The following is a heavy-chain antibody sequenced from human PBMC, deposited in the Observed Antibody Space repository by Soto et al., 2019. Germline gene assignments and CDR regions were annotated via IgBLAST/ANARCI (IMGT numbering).Heavy chain of an antibody. CDR1: GGTFSSYA. Sequence: SVKVSCKASGGTFSSYAISWVRQAPGQGLEWMGGIIPIFGTANYAQKFQGRVTITADESTSTAYMELSSLRSEDTAAYYCARGKKDYDILTGYGPFDYWGQGTLVTVSS. J-gene: IGHJ4*02. CDR2: IIPIFGTA. V-gene: IGHV1-69*13. CDR3: ARGKKDYDILTGYGPFDY. D-gene: IGHD3-9*01.